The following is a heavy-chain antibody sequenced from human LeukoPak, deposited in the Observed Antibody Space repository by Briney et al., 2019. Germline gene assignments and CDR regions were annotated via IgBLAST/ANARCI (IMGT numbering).Heavy chain of an antibody. CDR1: GGTFSSYA. Sequence: ASVKVSCKASGGTFSSYAISWVRQAPGQGLEWMGGIIPIFGTANYAQKFQGRVTITADESTSTAYMELSSLRSEDTAVYYCARDRRDPEGGYYFDYWGQGTLVTVSS. J-gene: IGHJ4*02. CDR2: IIPIFGTA. CDR3: ARDRRDPEGGYYFDY. V-gene: IGHV1-69*13.